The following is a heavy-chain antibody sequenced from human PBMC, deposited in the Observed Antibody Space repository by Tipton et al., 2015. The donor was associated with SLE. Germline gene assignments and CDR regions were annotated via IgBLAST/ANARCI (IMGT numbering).Heavy chain of an antibody. V-gene: IGHV4-34*01. CDR1: GGSFSGYY. CDR2: IDHSGST. J-gene: IGHJ6*02. CDR3: AREGDSSSWYARGHYGMDV. D-gene: IGHD6-13*01. Sequence: TLSLTCAVYGGSFSGYYWSWIRQPPGKRLEWIGEIDHSGSTNYNPPLKSRVTISVDTSKNQFSLKLSSVTAADTAVYYCAREGDSSSWYARGHYGMDVWGQGTTVTVSS.